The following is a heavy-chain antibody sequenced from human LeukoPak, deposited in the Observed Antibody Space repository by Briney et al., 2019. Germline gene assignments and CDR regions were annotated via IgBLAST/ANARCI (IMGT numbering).Heavy chain of an antibody. V-gene: IGHV3-11*01. J-gene: IGHJ3*02. CDR2: ISSSGSTI. CDR3: ARERQQLVRSTAAFDI. D-gene: IGHD6-13*01. Sequence: GGSLRLSCAASGFTFSDYYMSWIRQAPGKGLEWVSYISSSGSTIYYADSVKGRFTISRDNAKNSLYLQMNSLRAEDTAVYYCARERQQLVRSTAAFDIWGQGTMVTVSS. CDR1: GFTFSDYY.